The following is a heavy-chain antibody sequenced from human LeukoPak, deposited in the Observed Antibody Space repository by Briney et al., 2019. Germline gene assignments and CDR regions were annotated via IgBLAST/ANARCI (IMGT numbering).Heavy chain of an antibody. CDR2: INPNSGGT. CDR1: GYTFTDSY. J-gene: IGHJ4*02. D-gene: IGHD3-22*01. CDR3: SRGSDSSAYPDYYFDY. V-gene: IGHV1-2*02. Sequence: ASVKVSCKASGYTFTDSYMHWVRQAPGQGLEWMGWINPNSGGTDYAQKFQGRVTMTRDTSISTAYMGLSRLRSDDTAVYYCSRGSDSSAYPDYYFDYWGQGTLVTVSS.